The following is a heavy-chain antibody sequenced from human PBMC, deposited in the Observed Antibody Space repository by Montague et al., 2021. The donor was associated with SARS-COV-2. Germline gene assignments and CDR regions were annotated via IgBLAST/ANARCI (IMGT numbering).Heavy chain of an antibody. J-gene: IGHJ4*02. D-gene: IGHD2-21*01. CDR1: GGSFSGYY. CDR2: INHSGST. V-gene: IGHV4-34*01. CDR3: ARGSSILWWWPFDY. Sequence: SETLPLTCAVYGGSFSGYYWSWIRQPPGKGLEWIGEINHSGSTNYNPSLKSRVTISVDTSKNQFSLKLSSVTAADTAVYYCARGSSILWWWPFDYWGQGTLVTVSS.